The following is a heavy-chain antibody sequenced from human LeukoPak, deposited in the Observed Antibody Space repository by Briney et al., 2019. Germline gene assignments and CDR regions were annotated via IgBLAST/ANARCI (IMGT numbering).Heavy chain of an antibody. CDR3: AKVLTGYSRTFDAFDI. CDR2: ISGSGGST. D-gene: IGHD6-13*01. CDR1: GFTFSSYA. J-gene: IGHJ3*02. Sequence: AGGSLRLSCAASGFTFSSYAMSWVRQAPGKGLEWVSAISGSGGSTYYADSVKGRFTISRDNSKNTLYLQMNSLRAEDTAVCYCAKVLTGYSRTFDAFDIWGQGTMVTVSS. V-gene: IGHV3-23*01.